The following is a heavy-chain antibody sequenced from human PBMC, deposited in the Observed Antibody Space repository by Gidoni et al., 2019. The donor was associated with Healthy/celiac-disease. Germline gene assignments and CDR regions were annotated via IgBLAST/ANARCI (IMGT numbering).Heavy chain of an antibody. J-gene: IGHJ3*02. Sequence: GSPRLPGGAWGFTVGSYAMSWVRQVPGKGLDWVAAISGSGGSTYYADSVKGRFTISRDNAKNTLYLQMNSLRAEETAVYYCAKDPFDIWGQGTMVTVSS. CDR1: GFTVGSYA. CDR2: ISGSGGST. CDR3: AKDPFDI. V-gene: IGHV3-23*01.